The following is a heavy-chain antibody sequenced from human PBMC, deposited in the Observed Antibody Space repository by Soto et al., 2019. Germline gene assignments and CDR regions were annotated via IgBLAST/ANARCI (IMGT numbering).Heavy chain of an antibody. CDR2: INHSGSN. Sequence: SETLSLTCAVYGGSFSGYYWSWIRQPPGKGLEWMGEINHSGSNNYNPSLKSRVTISVDTAKNQFSLKMSSVTAADTAVYYCARGIYEGSSGYYLDVWGQGNLVT. J-gene: IGHJ4*02. CDR1: GGSFSGYY. V-gene: IGHV4-34*01. CDR3: ARGIYEGSSGYYLDV. D-gene: IGHD3-22*01.